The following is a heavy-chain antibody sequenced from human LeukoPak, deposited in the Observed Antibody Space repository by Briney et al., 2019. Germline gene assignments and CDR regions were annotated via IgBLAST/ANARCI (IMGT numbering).Heavy chain of an antibody. CDR3: AREAYCSGTSCYAPY. CDR1: GFTFSSYE. J-gene: IGHJ4*02. D-gene: IGHD2-2*01. CDR2: IYIDGST. V-gene: IGHV3-53*01. Sequence: GGSLRLSCAASGFTFSSYEMNWVRQAPGKGLEWVSIIYIDGSTYYTDSVKGRFTISRDNSENTVYLQMHSLRVEDTAVYYCAREAYCSGTSCYAPYWGQGTLVTVSS.